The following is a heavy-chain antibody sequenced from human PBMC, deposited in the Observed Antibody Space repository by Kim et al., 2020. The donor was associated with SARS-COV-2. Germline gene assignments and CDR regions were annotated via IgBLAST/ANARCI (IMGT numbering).Heavy chain of an antibody. CDR2: IGGDGGTT. D-gene: IGHD2-15*01. V-gene: IGHV3-43*02. CDR3: AKDIHAGTMVARRRAF. Sequence: GGSLRLSCAASGFTFNDYAMHWVRQPPGKGLQWVACIGGDGGTTASADSVTGRVTISIDSGEKYQNPQLDSQRTEDNGLYYYAKDIHAGTMVARRRAF. CDR1: GFTFNDYA. J-gene: IGHJ3*01.